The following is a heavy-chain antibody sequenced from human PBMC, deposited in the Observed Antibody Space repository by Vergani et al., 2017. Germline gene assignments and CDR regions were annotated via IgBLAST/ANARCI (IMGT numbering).Heavy chain of an antibody. J-gene: IGHJ4*02. CDR1: GFTFSSYS. Sequence: EVQLVESGGGLVKPGGSLRLSCAASGFTFSSYSMNWVRQAPGKGLEWVSSISSSRSYINYADSVKGRFTISRDNAKNSLYLQMNSLRAEYTAAYYCAGEPVCSCWVAGPADYLNYWGQGSRVTVSS. CDR3: AGEPVCSCWVAGPADYLNY. D-gene: IGHD6-19*01. V-gene: IGHV3-21*01. CDR2: ISSSRSYI.